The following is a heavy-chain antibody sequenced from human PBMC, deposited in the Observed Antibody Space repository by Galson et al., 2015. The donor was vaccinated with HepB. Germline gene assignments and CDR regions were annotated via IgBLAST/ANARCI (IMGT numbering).Heavy chain of an antibody. CDR3: ARSIHLGRGFDS. CDR2: TYYRSKWSN. J-gene: IGHJ4*02. D-gene: IGHD7-27*01. CDR1: GDSVSSNTVG. Sequence: CAISGDSVSSNTVGWNWIRQSPSRGLEWLGRTYYRSKWSNDYAQSVQGRITINPGTSKNQISLQLNSVTPEDTAVYYCARSIHLGRGFDSWGQGTLVTVSS. V-gene: IGHV6-1*01.